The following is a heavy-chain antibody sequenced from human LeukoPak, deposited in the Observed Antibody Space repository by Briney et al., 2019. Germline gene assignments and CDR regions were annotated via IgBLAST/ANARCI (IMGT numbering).Heavy chain of an antibody. Sequence: GGSLRLSCAASGFTFSNYAMNWARQAPGKGLEWVSAISGSGASTYYADSVKGRFTISRDNSKNTLYLQMNSLRAEDTAIYYCAKAALRYQLLSSLDYWGQGTLVTVSS. D-gene: IGHD2-2*01. CDR2: ISGSGAST. V-gene: IGHV3-23*01. CDR3: AKAALRYQLLSSLDY. CDR1: GFTFSNYA. J-gene: IGHJ4*02.